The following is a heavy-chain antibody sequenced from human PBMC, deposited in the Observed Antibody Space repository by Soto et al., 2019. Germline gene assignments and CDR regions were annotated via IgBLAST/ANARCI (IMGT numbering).Heavy chain of an antibody. V-gene: IGHV4-31*03. J-gene: IGHJ4*02. Sequence: NPSETLSLTCTVSGGSVRRGNYYWSWIRQFPGKGLEWIGYISNSGRTHYNPSLMSRITILVDTSKNQFFLELRSVTAADTALYYCARADYATGSYYPDYWGQGTLVTVSS. CDR3: ARADYATGSYYPDY. CDR2: ISNSGRT. CDR1: GGSVRRGNYY. D-gene: IGHD3-10*01.